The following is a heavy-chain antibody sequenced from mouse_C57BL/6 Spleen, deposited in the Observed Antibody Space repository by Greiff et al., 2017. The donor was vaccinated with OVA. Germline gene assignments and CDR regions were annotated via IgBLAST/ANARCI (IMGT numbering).Heavy chain of an antibody. J-gene: IGHJ2*01. V-gene: IGHV1-69*01. CDR2: IDPSDSYT. D-gene: IGHD6-2*01. Sequence: QVQLQQPGAELVMPGASVKLSCKASGYTFTSYWMHWVKQRPGQGLEWIGEIDPSDSYTNYNQKFKGKSTLTVDKSSSPAYMQLSSLTSEDSAVYYCARRGSLYYFDYWGQGTTLTVSS. CDR1: GYTFTSYW. CDR3: ARRGSLYYFDY.